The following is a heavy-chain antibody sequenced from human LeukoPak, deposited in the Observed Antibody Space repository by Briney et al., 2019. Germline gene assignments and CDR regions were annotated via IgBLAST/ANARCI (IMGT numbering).Heavy chain of an antibody. D-gene: IGHD3-16*01. Sequence: GGSLRLSCAASGYTFSRHGIHWVRQAPGKGLEWVAVVWYDGRNRDYADSVKGRFTITKDNSNNMVFLQMDRLRAEDTAVYYCARLWGGNGYSGGSLNLWGQGTLVTVSS. CDR3: ARLWGGNGYSGGSLNL. CDR2: VWYDGRNR. CDR1: GYTFSRHG. J-gene: IGHJ5*02. V-gene: IGHV3-33*01.